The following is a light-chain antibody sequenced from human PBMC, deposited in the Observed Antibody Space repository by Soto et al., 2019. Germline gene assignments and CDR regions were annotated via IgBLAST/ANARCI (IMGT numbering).Light chain of an antibody. CDR3: SSYTSSSTLLYV. CDR2: DVS. Sequence: QSVLTQPASVSGSPGQSITISCTGTSSDVGGYNYVSWYQQHPGKAPKLMIYDVSNRPSGVSNRFSGSKSGNTASLTISGLQAEEEADYYCSSYTSSSTLLYVFGTGTQLTVL. V-gene: IGLV2-14*01. J-gene: IGLJ1*01. CDR1: SSDVGGYNY.